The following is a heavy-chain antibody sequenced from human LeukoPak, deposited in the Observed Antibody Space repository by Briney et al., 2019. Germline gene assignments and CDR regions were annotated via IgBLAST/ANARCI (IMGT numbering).Heavy chain of an antibody. D-gene: IGHD6-13*01. V-gene: IGHV5-51*01. Sequence: SGESLQISCQGSGYSFTTYWIGWVRQMPGKGLKWRGIIFPADSDTRYSPSFQGQVTISADKSISTAYLQWSSLKASDSAIYCCASTAVGMSWFDPGGQGTLVTVS. CDR3: ASTAVGMSWFDP. CDR1: GYSFTTYW. CDR2: IFPADSDT. J-gene: IGHJ5*02.